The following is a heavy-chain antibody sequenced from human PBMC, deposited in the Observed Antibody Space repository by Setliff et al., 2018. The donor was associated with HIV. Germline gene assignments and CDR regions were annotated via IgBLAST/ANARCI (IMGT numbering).Heavy chain of an antibody. D-gene: IGHD3-10*01. J-gene: IGHJ5*02. CDR2: ISPSGDRT. V-gene: IGHV1-46*01. CDR1: GYAFTSQF. CDR3: ARSIHGGGSEPFDT. Sequence: ASVKVSCKASGYAFTSQFMHWVRQAPGQGLEWMGIISPSGDRTTYAQRFRGRVTMTSDTSTGTVYMELSSLRSEDTAVYYCARSIHGGGSEPFDTWGQGILVTVSS.